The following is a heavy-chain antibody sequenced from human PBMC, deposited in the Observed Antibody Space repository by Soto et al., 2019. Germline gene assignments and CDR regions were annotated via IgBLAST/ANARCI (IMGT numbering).Heavy chain of an antibody. D-gene: IGHD1-1*01. CDR2: ISYDGSHK. Sequence: QVQLVESGGGVVQPGTSLRLSCAASGFTFTNYAMHWVRQAPGNGLEWVSIISYDGSHKYFAHSVEGRFTIPRNNYKNTLYLQMNSMTAEDTAVYYCASEMPGPPTYYYGMYVWGQGTTVTVSS. CDR3: ASEMPGPPTYYYGMYV. V-gene: IGHV3-30-3*01. J-gene: IGHJ6*02. CDR1: GFTFTNYA.